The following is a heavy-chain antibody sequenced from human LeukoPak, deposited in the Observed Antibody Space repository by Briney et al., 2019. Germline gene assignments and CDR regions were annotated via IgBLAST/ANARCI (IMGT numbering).Heavy chain of an antibody. V-gene: IGHV3-66*01. CDR2: IYSGGST. CDR3: ARDLPYVDYGFGGGFDP. Sequence: GGSLRLSCAASGFSVSISYMSWVRQAPGKGLEWVSVIYSGGSTYYADSVKGRFTISRDNSKNTLYLQMNSLRAEDTAVYYCARDLPYVDYGFGGGFDPWGQGTLVTVSS. D-gene: IGHD4-17*01. CDR1: GFSVSISY. J-gene: IGHJ5*02.